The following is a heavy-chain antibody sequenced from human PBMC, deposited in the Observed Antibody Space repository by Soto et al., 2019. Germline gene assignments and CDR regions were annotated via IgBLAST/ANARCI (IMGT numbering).Heavy chain of an antibody. CDR2: IWYDGSNK. J-gene: IGHJ4*02. D-gene: IGHD5-18*01. CDR3: GRDGALGDTAVVDS. Sequence: QVQLVESGGGVVQPGKSLRLSCAASGFTFSTYGMHWVRQAPGKGLGWVAVIWYDGSNKYHGDSLKGRFTISRDNSKNTVYLQINNLRAEDTAVYYCGRDGALGDTAVVDSWGQGTLVTVSS. V-gene: IGHV3-33*01. CDR1: GFTFSTYG.